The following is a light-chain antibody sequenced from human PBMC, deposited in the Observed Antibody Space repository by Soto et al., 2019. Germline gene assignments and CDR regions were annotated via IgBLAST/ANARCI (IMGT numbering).Light chain of an antibody. CDR2: STN. Sequence: QTVVTQEPSLTVSPGGTVTLTCDSSAGAVTSAFFPNWFQQKPGQAPRALIYSTNKKHSWTPARFSGSLLGGKAALTLSGVQPEDEADYYCLVSYGGWVFGGGTKLTVL. CDR3: LVSYGGWV. J-gene: IGLJ3*02. V-gene: IGLV7-43*01. CDR1: AGAVTSAFF.